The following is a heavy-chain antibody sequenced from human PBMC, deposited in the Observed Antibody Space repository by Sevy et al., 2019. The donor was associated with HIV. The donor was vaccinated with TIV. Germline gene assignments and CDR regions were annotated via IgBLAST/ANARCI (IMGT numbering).Heavy chain of an antibody. Sequence: SGTLSLTCTVSGGSISSDSFLWGWIRQTPGEGLSWIGSISYSGSTYYDPSLKSRITVDVDTSKKQFSLELRSVTAADTAMYYCARHLHFYGIDVWGPGTTVTVSS. CDR2: ISYSGST. J-gene: IGHJ6*02. CDR3: ARHLHFYGIDV. D-gene: IGHD3-3*02. CDR1: GGSISSDSFL. V-gene: IGHV4-39*01.